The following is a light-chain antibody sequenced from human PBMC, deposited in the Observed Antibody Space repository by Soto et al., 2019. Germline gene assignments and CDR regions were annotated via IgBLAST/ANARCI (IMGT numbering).Light chain of an antibody. Sequence: DIQMTQSPSSLSASVGDRATISCRASQGISSWLAWYQQKPEQAPKSLIYAASNLQGGLPSRFSGSGSGTDSTPTISIVQHEFSASYYRQHYNKYPCTFGQGTKVEIK. CDR1: QGISSW. J-gene: IGKJ1*01. CDR3: QHYNKYPCT. CDR2: AAS. V-gene: IGKV1D-16*01.